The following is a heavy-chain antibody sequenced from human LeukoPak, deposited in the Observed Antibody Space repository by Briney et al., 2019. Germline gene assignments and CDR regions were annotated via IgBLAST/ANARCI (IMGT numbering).Heavy chain of an antibody. CDR1: GGSLSSYY. J-gene: IGHJ4*02. CDR3: ARVYCSTISCYVEY. CDR2: IYYSGST. V-gene: IGHV4-59*12. Sequence: PSETLSLTCTVSGGSLSSYYWSGLRPPPGRALEWWGYIYYSGSTNYNPALKSRVTISVDTSKNQFSLKLSSVTAADTAVYYCARVYCSTISCYVEYWGQGTLVTVSS. D-gene: IGHD2-2*01.